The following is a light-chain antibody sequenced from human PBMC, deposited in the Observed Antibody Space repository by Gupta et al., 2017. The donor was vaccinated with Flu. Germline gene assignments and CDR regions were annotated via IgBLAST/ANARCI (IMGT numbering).Light chain of an antibody. Sequence: SSELTQAPAVSVALGQTGRITCRGDSLRNSYASWFQQKPGQAPVIVIYAKNIRPSGIPDRFSCSSSGITASLTITGAQAEDEDDYYCNSRDSTDNHQAVFGGGTKLTVL. J-gene: IGLJ2*01. CDR2: AKN. V-gene: IGLV3-19*01. CDR1: SLRNSY. CDR3: NSRDSTDNHQAV.